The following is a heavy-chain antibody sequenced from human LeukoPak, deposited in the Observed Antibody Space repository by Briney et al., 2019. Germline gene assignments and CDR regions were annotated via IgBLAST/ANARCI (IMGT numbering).Heavy chain of an antibody. V-gene: IGHV3-30*18. D-gene: IGHD3-10*01. Sequence: PGGSLRLSCAASGFTFSSYGMHWVRQAPGKGLEWVAVISYDGSNKYYADSVKGRFTISRDNSKNTLYLQINSLRAEDTAVYYCAKDLPNGSGFDPWGQGTLVTVSS. CDR1: GFTFSSYG. CDR3: AKDLPNGSGFDP. CDR2: ISYDGSNK. J-gene: IGHJ5*02.